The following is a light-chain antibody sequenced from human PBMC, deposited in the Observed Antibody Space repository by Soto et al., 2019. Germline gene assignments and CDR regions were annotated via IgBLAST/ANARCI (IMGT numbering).Light chain of an antibody. Sequence: DIQMTQSPSSLSASVGDRVTLTCRASQSISSYLNWYQQKPGKAPKLLIYAASSLQSGVPSRFSGSGSGTEFTLTISSLQPEDFATYYCLQHNSYPITFGQGTRLEIK. CDR1: QSISSY. CDR2: AAS. CDR3: LQHNSYPIT. J-gene: IGKJ5*01. V-gene: IGKV1-17*01.